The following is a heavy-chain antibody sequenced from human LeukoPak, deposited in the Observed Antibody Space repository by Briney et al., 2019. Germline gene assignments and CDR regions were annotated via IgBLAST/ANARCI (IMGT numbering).Heavy chain of an antibody. V-gene: IGHV3-23*01. CDR1: GITLSNYG. J-gene: IGHJ4*02. CDR3: GKRGVVILVILVGFHKEAYYFES. CDR2: ISDSGGDT. Sequence: GESLTLSCAVSGITLSNYGKSWVRQAPPQGQERDAGISDSGGDTKYADSAQSRFTITTDNTTNKLFLQMNSPVAAATAAYFFGKRGVVILVILVGFHKEAYYFESWGQGALVTVSS. D-gene: IGHD3-9*01.